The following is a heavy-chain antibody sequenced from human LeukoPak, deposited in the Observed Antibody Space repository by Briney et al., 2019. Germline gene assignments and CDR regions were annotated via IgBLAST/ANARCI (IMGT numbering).Heavy chain of an antibody. J-gene: IGHJ4*02. Sequence: PGGSLRLSCAASGFTFSSYAMSWVRQAPGKGLVWVSRINSDGSSTNYADSVKGRFTISRDNAKNTLYLQMNSLRAEDTAVYYCARGMFGGYCTDYWGQGTLVTVSS. CDR1: GFTFSSYA. CDR2: INSDGSST. D-gene: IGHD3-3*01. V-gene: IGHV3-74*01. CDR3: ARGMFGGYCTDY.